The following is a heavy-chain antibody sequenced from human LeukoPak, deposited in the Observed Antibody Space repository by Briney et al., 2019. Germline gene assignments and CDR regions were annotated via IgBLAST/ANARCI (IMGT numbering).Heavy chain of an antibody. CDR1: GFTFDDYA. V-gene: IGHV3-72*01. CDR3: ARGDSSGWGLDY. J-gene: IGHJ4*02. CDR2: SRSKTNRYTT. Sequence: PGGSLRLSRAASGFTFDDYAMHWVRQAPGKGLEWVGRSRSKTNRYTTQYAASVKGRFTISRDDSKNSLYLQMNSLKTEDTAVYYCARGDSSGWGLDYWGLGTLVTVSS. D-gene: IGHD6-19*01.